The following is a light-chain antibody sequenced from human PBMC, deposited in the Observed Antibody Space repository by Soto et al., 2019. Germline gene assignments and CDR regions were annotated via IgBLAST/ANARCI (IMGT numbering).Light chain of an antibody. CDR2: GAS. CDR3: QQYGSSRG. Sequence: EIGLTQSPCTLSLSPGERATLSCRASQSVSSSYLAWYQQKPGQAPRLLIYGASSRATGIPDRFSGSGSGTDFTLTISRLEPEDFAVYYCQQYGSSRGFGQGTRLETK. CDR1: QSVSSSY. J-gene: IGKJ5*01. V-gene: IGKV3-20*01.